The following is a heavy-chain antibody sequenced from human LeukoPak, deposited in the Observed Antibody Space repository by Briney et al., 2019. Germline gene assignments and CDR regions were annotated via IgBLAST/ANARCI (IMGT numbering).Heavy chain of an antibody. V-gene: IGHV1-2*02. CDR3: ARDSSSFRTYYYYMDV. CDR1: GYTFTGYY. CDR2: INPNSGGT. D-gene: IGHD6-6*01. J-gene: IGHJ6*03. Sequence: ASVKVSCKASGYTFTGYYMHWVRQAPGQGLEWMGWINPNSGGTNYAQKFQGRVTMTRDTSISTAYMELSRLRSDDTAVYYCARDSSSFRTYYYYMDVWGKGTTVTVSS.